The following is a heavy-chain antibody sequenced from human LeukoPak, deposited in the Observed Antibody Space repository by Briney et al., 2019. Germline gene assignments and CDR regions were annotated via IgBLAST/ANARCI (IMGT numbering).Heavy chain of an antibody. CDR2: IYYSGST. J-gene: IGHJ4*02. CDR1: GGSISSYY. V-gene: IGHV4-59*01. D-gene: IGHD2-2*01. CDR3: ARSIVPAAHDY. Sequence: SETLSLTCTVSGGSISSYYWSWIRQPPGKGLEWIGYIYYSGSTNYNPSLKSRVTISVDTSKNQFSLKLSPVTAADTAVYYCARSIVPAAHDYWGQGTPVTVSS.